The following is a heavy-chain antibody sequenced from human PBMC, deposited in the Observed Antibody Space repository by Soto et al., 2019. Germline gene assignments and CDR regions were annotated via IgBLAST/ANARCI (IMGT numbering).Heavy chain of an antibody. D-gene: IGHD2-2*01. CDR2: IYPGDSDT. V-gene: IGHV5-51*01. Sequence: HGESLKISCKGSGYSFTSYWIGWVRQMPGKGLEWMGIIYPGDSDTRYSPSFQGQVTISADKSISTAYLQWSSLKASDTAMYYCARHVHCSSTSCYADRWFDPWGQGTLVTVSS. CDR1: GYSFTSYW. J-gene: IGHJ5*02. CDR3: ARHVHCSSTSCYADRWFDP.